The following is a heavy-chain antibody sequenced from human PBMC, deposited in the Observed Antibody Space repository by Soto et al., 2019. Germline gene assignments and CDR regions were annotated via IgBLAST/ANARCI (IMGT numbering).Heavy chain of an antibody. D-gene: IGHD3-10*02. CDR2: SSNSGTFT. CDR1: GFSISDHY. J-gene: IGHJ4*02. CDR3: VRSGDNYNVLDY. Sequence: GGSLRLSCAASGFSISDHYISWIRQAPGKGLEWVSYSSNSGTFTKYADSVKGRFSISRDNAKNSLYLEINSLRGEDTAIYYCVRSGDNYNVLDYWGQGTPVTVYS. V-gene: IGHV3-11*03.